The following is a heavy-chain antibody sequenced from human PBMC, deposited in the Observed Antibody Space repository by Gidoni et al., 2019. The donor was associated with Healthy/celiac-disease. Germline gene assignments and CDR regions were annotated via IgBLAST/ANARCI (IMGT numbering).Heavy chain of an antibody. V-gene: IGHV3-30*04. CDR2: ISYDGSNK. Sequence: QVQLVESGGGVVQPGRSLSLSCAASGFTFSRYAMHWVRQAPGKGPEWVAVISYDGSNKYYADSVKGRFTISRDNSKNTLYLQMNSLRAEDTAVYYCARDSGYSNYVPWFDPWGQGTLVTVSS. CDR3: ARDSGYSNYVPWFDP. CDR1: GFTFSRYA. D-gene: IGHD4-4*01. J-gene: IGHJ5*02.